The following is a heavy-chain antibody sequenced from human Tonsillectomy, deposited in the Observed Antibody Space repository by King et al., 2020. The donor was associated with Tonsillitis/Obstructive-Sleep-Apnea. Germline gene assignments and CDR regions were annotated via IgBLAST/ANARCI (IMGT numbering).Heavy chain of an antibody. D-gene: IGHD2-2*01. CDR1: GFTFSSYG. Sequence: VQLVESGGGVVQPGRSLRLSCAASGFTFSSYGMHWVRQAPGKGLEWVAVIWYDGSNKYYADSVKGRFTISRDNSKNTLYLQMNSLRAEDTAVYYCARVRVDCSSTGCYATLWFDPWGQGTLVTVSS. J-gene: IGHJ5*02. CDR3: ARVRVDCSSTGCYATLWFDP. CDR2: IWYDGSNK. V-gene: IGHV3-33*01.